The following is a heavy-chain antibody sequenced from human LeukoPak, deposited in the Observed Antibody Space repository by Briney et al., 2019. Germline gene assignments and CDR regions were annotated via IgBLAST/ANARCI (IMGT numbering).Heavy chain of an antibody. D-gene: IGHD3-10*01. J-gene: IGHJ4*02. V-gene: IGHV3-30*02. CDR2: IRYDGSNK. CDR1: GFTFSSYG. Sequence: PGGSLRLSCAASGFTFSSYGMHWVRQAPGKGLEWVAFIRYDGSNKYYADSVKGRFTISRDNSKNTLYLQMNSLRAEDTAVYYCAKDLSRWFGELTPSFDYWGQGTLVTVSS. CDR3: AKDLSRWFGELTPSFDY.